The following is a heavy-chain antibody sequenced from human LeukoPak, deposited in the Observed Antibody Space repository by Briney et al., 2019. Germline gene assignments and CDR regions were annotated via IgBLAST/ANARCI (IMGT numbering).Heavy chain of an antibody. D-gene: IGHD2-21*02. J-gene: IGHJ3*02. CDR3: ARDLYCGDCYSGDAFEI. Sequence: PGGSLRLSCAASRFSFSSYGMHWVRQAPGKGLEWVAVIYSDGSKEYYADSVKGRFTISRDNSKNTLYLQMNSLRAEDTAVYFCARDLYCGDCYSGDAFEIWDQGTMVTVSS. CDR2: IYSDGSKE. CDR1: RFSFSSYG. V-gene: IGHV3-33*01.